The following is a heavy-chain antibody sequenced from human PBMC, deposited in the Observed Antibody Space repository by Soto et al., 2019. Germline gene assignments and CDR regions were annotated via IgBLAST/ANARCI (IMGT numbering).Heavy chain of an antibody. CDR1: GYSFTSYW. V-gene: IGHV5-51*01. CDR2: IYPGDSDT. Sequence: GESLKISCKGSGYSFTSYWIGWVRQMPGKGLEWMGIIYPGDSDTRYSPSFQGQVTISADKSISTAYLQWSSLKASDTAMYYCARRAPYSSSWYVMYYFDYWGQGTLVTVSS. D-gene: IGHD6-13*01. CDR3: ARRAPYSSSWYVMYYFDY. J-gene: IGHJ4*02.